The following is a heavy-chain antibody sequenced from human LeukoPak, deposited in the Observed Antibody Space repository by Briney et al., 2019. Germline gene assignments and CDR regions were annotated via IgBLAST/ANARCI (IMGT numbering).Heavy chain of an antibody. J-gene: IGHJ4*02. CDR2: ASWAGGTT. CDR1: GFNFDRYT. D-gene: IGHD3-10*02. CDR3: AKELDTMFFDY. V-gene: IGHV3-43*01. Sequence: GGSLRLSCATSGFNFDRYTIHWVRQAPGKGLEWVSLASWAGGTTFYSDSARGRFTISRDSGRKSVYLQMNSLTTDDTAFYFCAKELDTMFFDYWGQGALVTVSS.